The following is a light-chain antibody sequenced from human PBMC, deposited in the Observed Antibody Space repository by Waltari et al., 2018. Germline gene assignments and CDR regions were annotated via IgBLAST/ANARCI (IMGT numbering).Light chain of an antibody. CDR1: QSVGRY. Sequence: EIVLTQSPGTLSLYPGDSATLSCRASQSVGRYLAWYQQKPGQAPRLLIYGASSRATGIPDRFSGSGSGTDFSLTISRLEPEDFAVYYCQNHERLPAVFGQGTKVEIK. J-gene: IGKJ1*01. V-gene: IGKV3-20*01. CDR2: GAS. CDR3: QNHERLPAV.